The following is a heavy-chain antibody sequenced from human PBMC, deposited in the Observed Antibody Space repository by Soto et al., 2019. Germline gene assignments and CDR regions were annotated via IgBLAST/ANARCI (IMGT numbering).Heavy chain of an antibody. J-gene: IGHJ4*02. V-gene: IGHV3-23*01. Sequence: EVQLLESGGGLVQPGGSLRLSCAASGFTFSSYAMSWVRQAPGKGLEWVSAISGSGGSTYYADSVKGRFTISRDNSKNTLYLKMTSLRAEDTAVYYCAKDDPNWRVLDYWGQGTLVTVSS. CDR1: GFTFSSYA. CDR2: ISGSGGST. CDR3: AKDDPNWRVLDY.